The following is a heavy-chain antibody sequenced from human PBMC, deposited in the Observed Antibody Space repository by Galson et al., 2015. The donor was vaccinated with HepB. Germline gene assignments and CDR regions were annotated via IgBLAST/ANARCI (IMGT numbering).Heavy chain of an antibody. CDR2: ISWNSGSI. Sequence: SLRLSCAVSGFTFTSYTMNWVRQAPGKGLEWVSGISWNSGSIGYADSVKGRFTISRDNAKNSLYLQMNSLRAEDTALYYCAKDMAPGGERVWSGYDYWGQGTLVTVSS. V-gene: IGHV3-9*01. J-gene: IGHJ4*02. D-gene: IGHD3-3*01. CDR1: GFTFTSYT. CDR3: AKDMAPGGERVWSGYDY.